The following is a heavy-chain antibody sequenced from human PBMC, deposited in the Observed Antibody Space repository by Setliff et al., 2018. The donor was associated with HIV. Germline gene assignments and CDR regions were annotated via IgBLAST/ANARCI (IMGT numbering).Heavy chain of an antibody. D-gene: IGHD1-26*01. CDR1: GGSITCGSYY. V-gene: IGHV4-61*09. Sequence: SETLSLTCTVSGGSITCGSYYWSWIRQPAGKGLEWIGHIYTSGSTNYNPSLKSRVIMSVDTSKKQFYLKLSSVTAADTAVYYCARDRYGGTYDAFEIWGQGTMVT. J-gene: IGHJ3*02. CDR2: IYTSGST. CDR3: ARDRYGGTYDAFEI.